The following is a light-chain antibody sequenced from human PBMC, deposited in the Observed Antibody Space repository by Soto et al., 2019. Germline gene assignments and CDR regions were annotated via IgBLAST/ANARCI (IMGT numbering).Light chain of an antibody. J-gene: IGKJ5*01. CDR1: QTINTY. Sequence: DVQRTQSPSSPSASVGDSFTITCRARQTINTYLNWYQQTPGTAPKLLLYDASSLQSGVPSRFRSSRSATDFTLTITSLQPEDFATYYCQQSYSTPPITFGQGTRLEIK. V-gene: IGKV1-39*01. CDR2: DAS. CDR3: QQSYSTPPIT.